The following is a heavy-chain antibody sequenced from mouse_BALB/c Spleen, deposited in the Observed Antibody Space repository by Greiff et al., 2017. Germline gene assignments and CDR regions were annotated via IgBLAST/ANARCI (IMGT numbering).Heavy chain of an antibody. D-gene: IGHD2-10*02. J-gene: IGHJ3*01. CDR3: ARGLVWSPGFAY. Sequence: VQLKESGAELVKPGASVKLSCTASGFNIKDTYMHWVKQRPEQGLEWIGRIDPANGNTKYDPKFQGKATITADTSSNTAYLQLSSLTSEDTAVYYCARGLVWSPGFAYWGQGTLVTVSA. CDR2: IDPANGNT. CDR1: GFNIKDTY. V-gene: IGHV14-3*02.